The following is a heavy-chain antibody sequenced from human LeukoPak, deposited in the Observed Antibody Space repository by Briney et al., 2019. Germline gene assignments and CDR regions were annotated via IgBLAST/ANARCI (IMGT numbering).Heavy chain of an antibody. D-gene: IGHD4-17*01. CDR3: ARMNGAYFDY. CDR1: GGSISSYY. J-gene: IGHJ4*02. Sequence: PSETLSLTCTVSGGSISSYYWSWIRQPPGKGLEWIGYIYYSGGTNYNPSLKSRVTISVDTSKNQFSLKLSSVTAADTAVYYCARMNGAYFDYWGQGTLVTVSS. V-gene: IGHV4-59*01. CDR2: IYYSGGT.